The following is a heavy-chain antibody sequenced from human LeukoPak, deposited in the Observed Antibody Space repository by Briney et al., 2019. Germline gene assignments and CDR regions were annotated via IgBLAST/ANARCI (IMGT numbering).Heavy chain of an antibody. CDR3: ARGRPHGNDY. D-gene: IGHD4-23*01. J-gene: IGHJ4*02. CDR2: ISSSTSTI. V-gene: IGHV3-48*01. Sequence: GGSLRLSCAASGLTFSSYSMNWVRQAPGKGLEWVSYISSSTSTINYADSVKGRFTMSRDNAKNSLYLQMNSLRAEDTAVYYCARGRPHGNDYWGQGTLVTVSS. CDR1: GLTFSSYS.